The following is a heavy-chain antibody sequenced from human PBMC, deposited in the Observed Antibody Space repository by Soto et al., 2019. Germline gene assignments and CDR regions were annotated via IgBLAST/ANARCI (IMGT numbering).Heavy chain of an antibody. CDR2: INPSGGST. J-gene: IGHJ6*02. Sequence: ASVKVSCKVSGYTFTSYYMHWVRQAPGQGLEWMGIINPSGGSTSYAQKFQGRVTMTRDTSTSTVYMELSSLRSEDTAVYYCARDGSTKEEYYYYGMDVWGQGTTVTVSS. CDR3: ARDGSTKEEYYYYGMDV. V-gene: IGHV1-46*01. CDR1: GYTFTSYY.